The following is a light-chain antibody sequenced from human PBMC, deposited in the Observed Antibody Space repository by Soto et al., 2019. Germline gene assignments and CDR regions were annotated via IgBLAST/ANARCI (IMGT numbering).Light chain of an antibody. J-gene: IGKJ2*01. Sequence: DIQMTQSPSSLSASVGDRVTITCRTSQSIRSSLNWYQQKPGKAPQLLIYAASTLESWVPSRFSGSGSGTDFTLTISSLHPEDFATYYCQHSYTAPYAFGQGTNLEIK. CDR1: QSIRSS. V-gene: IGKV1-39*01. CDR2: AAS. CDR3: QHSYTAPYA.